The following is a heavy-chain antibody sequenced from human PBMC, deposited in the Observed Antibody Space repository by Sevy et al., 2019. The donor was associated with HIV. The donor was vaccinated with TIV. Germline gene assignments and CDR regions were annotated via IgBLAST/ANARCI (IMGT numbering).Heavy chain of an antibody. V-gene: IGHV3-64D*06. CDR1: GFSFSNSA. Sequence: GGSLRLSCSCSGFSFSNSAMNWVRQTPGKGLMYVSAISSDGVSTYYTDSVRGRFTISRDNSKNTLYLQMSSLRVEDTAVYYCVKDPDYNFWRGDYGMDVWGQGTTVTVSS. J-gene: IGHJ6*02. CDR2: ISSDGVST. D-gene: IGHD3-3*01. CDR3: VKDPDYNFWRGDYGMDV.